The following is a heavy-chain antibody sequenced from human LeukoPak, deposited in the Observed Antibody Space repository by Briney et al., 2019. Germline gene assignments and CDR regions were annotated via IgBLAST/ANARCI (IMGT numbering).Heavy chain of an antibody. CDR2: ISSSSSYT. J-gene: IGHJ6*04. D-gene: IGHD3-10*01. V-gene: IGHV3-11*06. CDR1: GFTFSVYY. CDR3: ARDRIGHYGSGGFGGMDV. Sequence: PGGSLRLSCAASGFTFSVYYMSWIRQAPGKGLEWVSYISSSSSYTNYADSVKGRFTISRDHAKNSLYLQMNSLRAEDTAVYYCARDRIGHYGSGGFGGMDVWGKGTTVTVSS.